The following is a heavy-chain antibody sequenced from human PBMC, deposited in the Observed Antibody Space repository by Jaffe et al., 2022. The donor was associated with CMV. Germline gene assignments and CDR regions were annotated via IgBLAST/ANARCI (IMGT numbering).Heavy chain of an antibody. CDR2: IYYSGTT. D-gene: IGHD3-16*01. CDR3: ARHPDNNNDAWRWGVKPDPTKTDAVSGLDV. CDR1: GGSISSSRSY. Sequence: QLQLQESGPGLVRPSETLSLTCSVSGGSISSSRSYWVWIRQPPGKGLEWIGNIYYSGTTKYNPSLKSRVTISADTSRNQFALKVRSVTAADTAVYYCARHPDNNNDAWRWGVKPDPTKTDAVSGLDVWGQGTTVIVSS. V-gene: IGHV4-39*01. J-gene: IGHJ6*02.